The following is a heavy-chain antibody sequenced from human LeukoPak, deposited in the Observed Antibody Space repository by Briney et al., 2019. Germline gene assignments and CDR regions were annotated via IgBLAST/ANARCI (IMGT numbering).Heavy chain of an antibody. CDR2: IYYSGPT. D-gene: IGHD1-26*01. CDR3: GRQRAGATDY. J-gene: IGHJ4*02. V-gene: IGHV4-39*01. Sequence: SETLSLTCTVSGGSISSTTYYWGWIRQPPGKGLEWIGTIYYSGPTSYNPSLKSRVTMSVDTSKNQFSLKLSSVTAADTGVYYCGRQRAGATDYWGQGTLVTVSS. CDR1: GGSISSTTYY.